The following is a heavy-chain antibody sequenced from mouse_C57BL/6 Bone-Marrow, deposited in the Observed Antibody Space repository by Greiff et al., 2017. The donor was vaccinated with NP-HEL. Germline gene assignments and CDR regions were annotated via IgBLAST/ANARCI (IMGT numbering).Heavy chain of an antibody. D-gene: IGHD1-1*01. Sequence: EVKLVESGGGLVQSGRSLRLSCATSGFTFSDFYMEWVRQAPGKGLEWIAASRNKANDYTTEYSASVKGRFIVSRDTYQSILYLQMNALRAEDTAIYYCARDACSTTVVPFAYWGQGTLVTVSA. CDR3: ARDACSTTVVPFAY. V-gene: IGHV7-1*01. CDR2: SRNKANDYTT. CDR1: GFTFSDFY. J-gene: IGHJ3*01.